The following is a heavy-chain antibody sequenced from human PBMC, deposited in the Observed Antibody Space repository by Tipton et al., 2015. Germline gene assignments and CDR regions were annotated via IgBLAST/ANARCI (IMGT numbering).Heavy chain of an antibody. CDR3: ARDLEHGMDV. V-gene: IGHV4-34*11. J-gene: IGHJ6*02. CDR1: GGSFSGYF. CDR2: ISYTETS. D-gene: IGHD5-24*01. Sequence: TLSLTCAVYGGSFSGYFWTWIRQPPGKGLEWIGYISYTETSHYNPSLKSRVTISTDTSKNQFSLKLSSVTAADTAVYYCARDLEHGMDVWGQGTTVTVSS.